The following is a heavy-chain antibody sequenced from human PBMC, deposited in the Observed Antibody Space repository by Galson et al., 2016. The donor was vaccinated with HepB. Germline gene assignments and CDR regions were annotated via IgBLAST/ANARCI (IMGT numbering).Heavy chain of an antibody. V-gene: IGHV3-53*01. CDR3: ARGIAVITHAFVI. Sequence: SLRLSCAASGFIVSTNYMSWVRQAPGRGLEWVSVIYSGGTTYYADAVKGRFTISRDDSKNTVCLQMNSLRAEDTAVYYCARGIAVITHAFVIWGQGTKVTVSS. CDR2: IYSGGTT. J-gene: IGHJ3*02. D-gene: IGHD3-16*01. CDR1: GFIVSTNY.